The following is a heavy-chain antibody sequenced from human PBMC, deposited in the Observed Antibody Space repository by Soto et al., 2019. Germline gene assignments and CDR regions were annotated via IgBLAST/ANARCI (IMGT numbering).Heavy chain of an antibody. CDR3: ARDRDRQRQHRGYVGMDV. J-gene: IGHJ6*02. CDR2: IYYSGST. V-gene: IGHV4-31*03. D-gene: IGHD6-25*01. Sequence: QVQLQESGPGLVKPSQTLSLTCTVSGGSISSGGYYWSWIRQHPGKGLEWIGYIYYSGSTYYNPSRKSRITISVDTSKNQFSLKLSAVTAADTAVYYCARDRDRQRQHRGYVGMDVWGQGTTVTVSS. CDR1: GGSISSGGYY.